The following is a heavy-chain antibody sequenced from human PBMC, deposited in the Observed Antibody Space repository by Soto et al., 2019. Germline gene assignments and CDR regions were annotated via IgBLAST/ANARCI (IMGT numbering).Heavy chain of an antibody. Sequence: ASVKVSCKASGYTFTSYDINWVRQATGQGLEWMGWMNPNSGNTGYAQKFQGRVTMTRNTSISTAYMELSSLRSEDTAVYYCARYHGSGSYSIEYYYYYYMDVWGKGTKVTVSS. V-gene: IGHV1-8*01. CDR2: MNPNSGNT. J-gene: IGHJ6*03. CDR3: ARYHGSGSYSIEYYYYYYMDV. CDR1: GYTFTSYD. D-gene: IGHD3-10*01.